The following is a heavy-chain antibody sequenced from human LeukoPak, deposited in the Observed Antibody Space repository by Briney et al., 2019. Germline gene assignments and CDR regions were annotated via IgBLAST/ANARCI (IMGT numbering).Heavy chain of an antibody. V-gene: IGHV1-69*13. CDR2: IIPIFGTA. J-gene: IGHJ4*02. CDR3: ARDAGSIPSRFDY. D-gene: IGHD1-14*01. Sequence: GASVKVSCKASGGTFSSYAISWVRRAPGQGLEWMGGIIPIFGTANYAQKFQGRVTITADESTSTAYMELSSLRSEDTAVYYCARDAGSIPSRFDYWGQGTLVTVSS. CDR1: GGTFSSYA.